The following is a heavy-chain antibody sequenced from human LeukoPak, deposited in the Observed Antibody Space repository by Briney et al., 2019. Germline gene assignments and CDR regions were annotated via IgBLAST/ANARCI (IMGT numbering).Heavy chain of an antibody. V-gene: IGHV3-11*01. J-gene: IGHJ4*02. D-gene: IGHD1-26*01. CDR2: ISSSSSTI. Sequence: LSLTCTVSGGSISSGGYYWSWIRQHPGKGLEWVSYISSSSSTIYYADSVKGRFTISRDNSKNTLYLQVNSLRAEDTAVYYCARMSSIVGAPFDYWSQGTLVTVSS. CDR3: ARMSSIVGAPFDY. CDR1: GGSISSGGYY.